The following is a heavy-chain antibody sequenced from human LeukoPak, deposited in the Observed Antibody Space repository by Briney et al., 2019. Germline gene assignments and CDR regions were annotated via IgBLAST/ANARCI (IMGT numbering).Heavy chain of an antibody. CDR3: ARVRGSGQGLDY. D-gene: IGHD6-19*01. CDR2: TWYDGSNK. J-gene: IGHJ4*02. CDR1: GFTFSGYG. Sequence: PGGSLRLSCAASGFTFSGYGMHWVRQSPGKGLEWVAVTWYDGSNKYYADSVKGRFTISRDNSKNTLYLQMNSLRAEDTAVYYCARVRGSGQGLDYWGQGTLVTVSS. V-gene: IGHV3-33*01.